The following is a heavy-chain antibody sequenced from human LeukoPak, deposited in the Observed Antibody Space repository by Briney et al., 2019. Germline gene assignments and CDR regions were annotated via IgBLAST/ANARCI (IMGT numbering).Heavy chain of an antibody. CDR3: ARDYGGWSGSFDI. Sequence: SQTLSLTCTVSGGSISSGGYYWSWIRQPPGKGLEWIGYIYHSGSTYYNPSLKSRVTISVDRSKNQFSLKLSSVTAADTAVYYCARDYGGWSGSFDIWGQGTMVTVSS. V-gene: IGHV4-30-2*01. J-gene: IGHJ3*02. D-gene: IGHD6-19*01. CDR1: GGSISSGGYY. CDR2: IYHSGST.